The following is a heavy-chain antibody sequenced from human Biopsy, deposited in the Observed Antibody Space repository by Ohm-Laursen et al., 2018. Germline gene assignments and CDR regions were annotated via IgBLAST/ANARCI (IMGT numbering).Heavy chain of an antibody. CDR3: ARGVYDTTEFFFGLDV. D-gene: IGHD5/OR15-5a*01. CDR1: GFKFSTYV. Sequence: SLRLSCAASGFKFSTYVMSWVRQAPGKGLEWISYISRSSSTIYYADSVKDRFTISRDNGKNSMFLQMSSLTAEDTAVYFCARGVYDTTEFFFGLDVWGQGTTVTVSS. J-gene: IGHJ6*02. V-gene: IGHV3-48*01. CDR2: ISRSSSTI.